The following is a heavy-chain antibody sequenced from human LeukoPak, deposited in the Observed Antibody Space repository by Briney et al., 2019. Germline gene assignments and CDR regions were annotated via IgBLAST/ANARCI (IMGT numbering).Heavy chain of an antibody. CDR3: ARDRSSLYNGNYAF. Sequence: ASVKVSCKTSGYTFTDYYIHWVRQAPGQGLEVMGWVNPHSGGTSYAAKFRGRVTLTRDTSTTTAYMDLRSLTSDDTAVYYCARDRSSLYNGNYAFWGQGTLVTVSS. D-gene: IGHD5-12*01. CDR2: VNPHSGGT. CDR1: GYTFTDYY. V-gene: IGHV1-2*02. J-gene: IGHJ4*02.